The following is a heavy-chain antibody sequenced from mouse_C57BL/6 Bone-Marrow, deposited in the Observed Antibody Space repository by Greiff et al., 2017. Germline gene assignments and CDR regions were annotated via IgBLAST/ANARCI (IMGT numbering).Heavy chain of an antibody. D-gene: IGHD1-1*01. V-gene: IGHV14-4*01. Sequence: VQLQQSGAELVRPGASVKLSCTASGFNIKDDYMHWVKQRPEQGLEWIGWIDPENGDTEYASKFQGKATITADTSSNTAYLQLSSLTSEDTAVYYCTSITTVVTGYCDYWGQGTTLTVSS. CDR2: IDPENGDT. CDR3: TSITTVVTGYCDY. CDR1: GFNIKDDY. J-gene: IGHJ2*01.